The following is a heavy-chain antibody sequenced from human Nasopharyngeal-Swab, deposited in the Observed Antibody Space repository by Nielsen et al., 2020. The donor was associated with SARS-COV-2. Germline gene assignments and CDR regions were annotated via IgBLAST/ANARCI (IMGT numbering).Heavy chain of an antibody. V-gene: IGHV3-30-3*01. J-gene: IGHJ4*02. CDR2: ISYDGSNK. CDR1: GFTFSSYA. D-gene: IGHD3-3*01. CDR3: ARDHYDFWSGYNTRYYFDY. Sequence: GESLKISSAASGFTFSSYAIHWVRQAPGTGLEWVAVISYDGSNKYYADSVKGRFTISRDNSKNTLYLQMNSLRAEDTAVYYCARDHYDFWSGYNTRYYFDYWGQGTLVTVSS.